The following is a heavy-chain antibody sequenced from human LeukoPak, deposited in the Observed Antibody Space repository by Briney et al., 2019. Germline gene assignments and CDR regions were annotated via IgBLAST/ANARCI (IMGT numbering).Heavy chain of an antibody. D-gene: IGHD6-13*01. Sequence: SETLSLTCAVYGGSFSGYYWSWIRQPPGKGLEWIGEIHHSGSPKYNPSLKSRVTISVDTSKNQFSLKLNSVTAADTAVYYCARAKQQLGGRYFDYWGQGTLVTVSS. CDR2: IHHSGSP. J-gene: IGHJ4*02. V-gene: IGHV4-34*01. CDR3: ARAKQQLGGRYFDY. CDR1: GGSFSGYY.